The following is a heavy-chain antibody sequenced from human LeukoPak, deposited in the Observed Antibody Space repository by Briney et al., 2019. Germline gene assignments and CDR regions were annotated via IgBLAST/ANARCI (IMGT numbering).Heavy chain of an antibody. CDR3: ARGSSSSFDYYYYMDV. V-gene: IGHV3-23*01. J-gene: IGHJ6*03. Sequence: GGSLRLSCAVSGFTFSSYAMSWVRQAPGKGLEWVSVLSGSGGSTYYADSVKGRFTISRDNSKNTLYLQMNSLRAEDTAVYYCARGSSSSFDYYYYMDVWGKGTTVTVSS. D-gene: IGHD6-13*01. CDR2: LSGSGGST. CDR1: GFTFSSYA.